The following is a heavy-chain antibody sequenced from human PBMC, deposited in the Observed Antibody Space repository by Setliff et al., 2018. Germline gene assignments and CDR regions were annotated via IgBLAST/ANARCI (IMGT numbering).Heavy chain of an antibody. J-gene: IGHJ5*02. D-gene: IGHD1-26*01. CDR3: ARDNTILGATDH. CDR2: LHTSGST. CDR1: GGSLNSGSYY. Sequence: TLSLTCAVSGGSLNSGSYYWSWIRQSTERGLEWLGRLHTSGSTTCNPALNSRVTISVDTSTNQFSLRLTSLTAADTAVYFCARDNTILGATDHWGQGTLVTVSS. V-gene: IGHV4-61*02.